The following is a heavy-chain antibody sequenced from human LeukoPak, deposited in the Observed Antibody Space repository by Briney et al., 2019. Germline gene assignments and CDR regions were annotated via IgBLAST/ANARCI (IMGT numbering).Heavy chain of an antibody. V-gene: IGHV1-2*02. CDR1: GYTFTGYD. CDR3: AREWEMATYDY. J-gene: IGHJ4*02. Sequence: ASVKVSCKASGYTFTGYDMHWVRQAPGQGLEWMGWINPNSGGTNYAQKFQGRVTMTRDTSISTAYMELSRLRSDDAAVYYCAREWEMATYDYWGQGTLVTVSS. D-gene: IGHD5-24*01. CDR2: INPNSGGT.